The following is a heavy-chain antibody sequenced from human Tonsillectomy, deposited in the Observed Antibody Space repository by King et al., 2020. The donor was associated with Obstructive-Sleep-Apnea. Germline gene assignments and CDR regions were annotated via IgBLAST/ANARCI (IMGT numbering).Heavy chain of an antibody. CDR2: IRYDGSNK. D-gene: IGHD3-10*01. CDR3: AKDLLWFGELLSLHYYYYGMDV. CDR1: GFTFSSYG. Sequence: VQLVESGGGVVQPGGSLRLSCAASGFTFSSYGMHWVRQAPGQGLEWGAFIRYDGSNKYYADSVKGRFTISSDNSKNTLYLQMNSLRAEDTAVYYCAKDLLWFGELLSLHYYYYGMDVWGQGTTVTVSS. J-gene: IGHJ6*02. V-gene: IGHV3-30*02.